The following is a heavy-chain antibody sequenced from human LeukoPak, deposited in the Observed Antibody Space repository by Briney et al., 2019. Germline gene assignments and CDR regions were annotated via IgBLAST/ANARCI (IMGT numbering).Heavy chain of an antibody. V-gene: IGHV4-31*03. J-gene: IGHJ4*02. Sequence: SETLSLTCTVSGGSISSGGYYWSWIRQHPGKGLEWIGYIYYSGSTYYNPSLKSRVTISVDTSKNQFSLKLSSVTAADTAVYYCASQTYYYDSSGYLTHYFGYWGQGTLVTVSS. D-gene: IGHD3-22*01. CDR2: IYYSGST. CDR3: ASQTYYYDSSGYLTHYFGY. CDR1: GGSISSGGYY.